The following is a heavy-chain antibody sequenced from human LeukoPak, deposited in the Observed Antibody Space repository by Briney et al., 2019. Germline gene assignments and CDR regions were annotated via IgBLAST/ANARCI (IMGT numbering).Heavy chain of an antibody. V-gene: IGHV4-61*02. CDR3: ARGRPYGDYFDY. CDR2: LNPSGST. D-gene: IGHD4-17*01. CDR1: GGSISSSDYY. Sequence: SETLSLTCTVSGGSISSSDYYWCCIRQSAGKGLEWIGRLNPSGSTYYNPSLKSRLTLSLDPSESQFSLKLSSVTAADTALYYCARGRPYGDYFDYWGQGTLVTVSS. J-gene: IGHJ4*02.